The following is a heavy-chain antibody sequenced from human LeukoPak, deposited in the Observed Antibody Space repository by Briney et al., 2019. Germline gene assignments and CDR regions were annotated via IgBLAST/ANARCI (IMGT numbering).Heavy chain of an antibody. V-gene: IGHV1-69*13. D-gene: IGHD3-16*01. CDR2: IILIFGTA. Sequence: SVKVSCKASGGTFSSYAISWVRQAPGQGLEWMGGIILIFGTANYAQKFQGRVTITADESTSTAYMELSSLRSEDTAVYYCARSGGHYDYVWGTLDYWGQGTLVTVSS. CDR3: ARSGGHYDYVWGTLDY. J-gene: IGHJ4*02. CDR1: GGTFSSYA.